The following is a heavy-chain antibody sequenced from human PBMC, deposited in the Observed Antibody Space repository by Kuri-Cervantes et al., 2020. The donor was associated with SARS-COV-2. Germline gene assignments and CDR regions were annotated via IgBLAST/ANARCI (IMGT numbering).Heavy chain of an antibody. CDR3: AREDSYGYGDY. D-gene: IGHD5-18*01. CDR2: ISSSSSYI. CDR1: TSTFSSYA. V-gene: IGHV3-21*01. J-gene: IGHJ4*02. Sequence: GGSLRLSCAASTSTFSSYAMNRVRQAPGKGLEWVSSISSSSSYIYYADSVKGRFTISRDNAKNSLYLQMNSLRAEDTAVYYCAREDSYGYGDYWGQGTLVTDSS.